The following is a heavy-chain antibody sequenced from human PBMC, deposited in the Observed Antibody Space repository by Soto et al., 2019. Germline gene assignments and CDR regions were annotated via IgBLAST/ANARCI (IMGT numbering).Heavy chain of an antibody. D-gene: IGHD2-15*01. CDR1: GGSISSYY. J-gene: IGHJ6*03. Sequence: SETLSLTCTVSGGSISSYYWSWIRQPPGKGLEWIGYIYYSGSTNYNPSLKSRVTISVDTSKNQFSLKLSSVTAADTAVYYCATDDCSGGSCPTGGMDVWGKGTAVTVSS. CDR2: IYYSGST. CDR3: ATDDCSGGSCPTGGMDV. V-gene: IGHV4-59*01.